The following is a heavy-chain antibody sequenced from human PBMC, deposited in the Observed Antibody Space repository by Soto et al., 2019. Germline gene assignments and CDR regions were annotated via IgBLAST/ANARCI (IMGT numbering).Heavy chain of an antibody. CDR1: GFSFSGYA. Sequence: PGGSLRLSCAASGFSFSGYAMSWVRQAPGKGLEWVSDISISGGSTSYADYVKGRFTISRDNSGNTLDLQMNSPRAEDTAVYYCAKKGGGTYSSQYFHYWGQGTRVTVSS. CDR3: AKKGGGTYSSQYFHY. J-gene: IGHJ4*02. CDR2: ISISGGST. D-gene: IGHD1-26*01. V-gene: IGHV3-23*01.